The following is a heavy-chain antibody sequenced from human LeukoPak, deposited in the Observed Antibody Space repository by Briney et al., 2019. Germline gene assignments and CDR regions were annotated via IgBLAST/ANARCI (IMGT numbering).Heavy chain of an antibody. V-gene: IGHV3-21*01. J-gene: IGHJ4*02. CDR3: ARDLMRFLEWVN. Sequence: GSPRLSCVASGFSFSTYAMNWVRQAPGKGPEWVSYVSSASSHVYYADSVRGRFIISRDNAKNSLYLQMNSLRAEDTAVYYCARDLMRFLEWVNWGQGTLVTVSS. CDR2: VSSASSHV. D-gene: IGHD3-3*01. CDR1: GFSFSTYA.